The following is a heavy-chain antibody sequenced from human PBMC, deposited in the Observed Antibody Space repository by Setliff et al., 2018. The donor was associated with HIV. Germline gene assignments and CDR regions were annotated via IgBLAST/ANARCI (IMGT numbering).Heavy chain of an antibody. V-gene: IGHV4-34*01. CDR1: GGSLSGYY. J-gene: IGHJ4*02. Sequence: PSETLSLTCAVYGGSLSGYYWSWIRQSPGKGLEGGGEISPSGTTTYNPYLKSRVTLSVDTSKNKFSLQLNSVTAADTAVYYSARVRFHRLHPHYSGSGSPGSQYVDDWGQGTQVTASS. CDR2: ISPSGTT. CDR3: ARVRFHRLHPHYSGSGSPGSQYVDD. D-gene: IGHD3-10*01.